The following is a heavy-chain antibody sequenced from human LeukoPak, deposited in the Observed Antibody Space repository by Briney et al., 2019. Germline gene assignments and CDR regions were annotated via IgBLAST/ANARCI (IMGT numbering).Heavy chain of an antibody. CDR3: ARTLPYCTNGVCNDY. Sequence: ASVKVSCKASGYTFTGYYMHWVRQAPGQGLEWMGWINPNSGGTNYAQKFQGRVTMTRDTSTSTAYMELSRLRSDDTAVYYCARTLPYCTNGVCNDYWGQGTLVTVSS. J-gene: IGHJ4*02. V-gene: IGHV1-2*02. CDR2: INPNSGGT. CDR1: GYTFTGYY. D-gene: IGHD2-8*01.